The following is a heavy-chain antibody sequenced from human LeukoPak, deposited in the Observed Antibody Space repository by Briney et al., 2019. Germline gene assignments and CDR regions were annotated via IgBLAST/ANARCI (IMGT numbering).Heavy chain of an antibody. D-gene: IGHD3-3*01. CDR2: IIPIFGIA. CDR1: GGTFSSYA. CDR3: ASGPDFWSGYAAGDAFDI. J-gene: IGHJ3*02. Sequence: GASVKVSCKASGGTFSSYAISWVRQAPGHGLEWMGRIIPIFGIANYAQKFQGRVTITADKSTSTAYMELSSLRSEDTAVYYCASGPDFWSGYAAGDAFDIWGQGTMVTVSS. V-gene: IGHV1-69*04.